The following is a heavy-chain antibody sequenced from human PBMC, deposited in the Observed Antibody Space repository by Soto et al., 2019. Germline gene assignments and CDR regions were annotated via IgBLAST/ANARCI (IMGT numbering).Heavy chain of an antibody. CDR1: GFTFSSYW. J-gene: IGHJ6*02. V-gene: IGHV3-7*01. CDR2: IKQDGSEK. CDR3: ARESSSWYYYYYGMDV. D-gene: IGHD6-13*01. Sequence: GGSLRLSCAASGFTFSSYWMSWVRQAPGKGLEWVANIKQDGSEKYYVDSVKGRFTISRDNAKNTLYLQMNRLRAEDTAVYYCARESSSWYYYYYGMDVWGQGTTVTVSS.